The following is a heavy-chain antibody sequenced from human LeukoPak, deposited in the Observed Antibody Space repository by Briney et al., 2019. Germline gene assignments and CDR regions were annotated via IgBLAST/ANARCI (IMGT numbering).Heavy chain of an antibody. CDR3: ARLTGTTGFDY. CDR1: GFPFSSYW. Sequence: PGGSLRLSCAASGFPFSSYWMSWVRQAPGKGLEWAANIKQDGSDKYYVDSVKGRFTISRDNAKNSLYLQVNSLRADDTAVYYCARLTGTTGFDYWGQGTLVTVSS. J-gene: IGHJ4*02. D-gene: IGHD1-1*01. V-gene: IGHV3-7*01. CDR2: IKQDGSDK.